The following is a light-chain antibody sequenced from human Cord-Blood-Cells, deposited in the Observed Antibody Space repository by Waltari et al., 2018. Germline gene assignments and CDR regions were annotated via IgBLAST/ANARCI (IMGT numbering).Light chain of an antibody. V-gene: IGLV2-14*03. CDR2: DVS. Sequence: QSALTQPASVSGSPGQSITISCTGTSSDVGGYNYVSWYQHHPGKAPKLMIYDVSNRPSGGSNRVSGSKSGNTASLTISGLQAEDEADYYCSSYTSSSTLVFGGGTKLTVL. CDR1: SSDVGGYNY. CDR3: SSYTSSSTLV. J-gene: IGLJ2*01.